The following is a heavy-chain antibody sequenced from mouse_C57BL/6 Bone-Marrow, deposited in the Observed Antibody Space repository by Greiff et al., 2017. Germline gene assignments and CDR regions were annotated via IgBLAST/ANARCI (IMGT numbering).Heavy chain of an antibody. V-gene: IGHV1-76*01. CDR2: IYPGSGTT. D-gene: IGHD1-1*01. Sequence: QVQLKQSGAELVRPGASVKLSCTASGYTFTDYYINWVTQRPGQGLEWLARIYPGSGTTYYNEKFKGRDTLTREKSSSTAYMQLSSLTSEDSAVYFCARASYYDLDYWGQGTTLTVSS. J-gene: IGHJ2*01. CDR1: GYTFTDYY. CDR3: ARASYYDLDY.